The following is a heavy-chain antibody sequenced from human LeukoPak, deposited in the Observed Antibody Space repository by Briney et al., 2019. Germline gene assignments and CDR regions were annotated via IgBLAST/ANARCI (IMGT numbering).Heavy chain of an antibody. CDR1: AFTVASYG. V-gene: IGHV3-23*01. CDR2: ISGSGGST. D-gene: IGHD5-24*01. CDR3: ARVPLFQRWLQYDY. J-gene: IGHJ4*02. Sequence: GRSLTLACPASAFTVASYGMSWVRHAQGKVLEWVSAISGSGGSTYYADSVKGRFTISRDNSKNTLYLQMNSLRAEDTAVYYCARVPLFQRWLQYDYWGQGTLVTVSS.